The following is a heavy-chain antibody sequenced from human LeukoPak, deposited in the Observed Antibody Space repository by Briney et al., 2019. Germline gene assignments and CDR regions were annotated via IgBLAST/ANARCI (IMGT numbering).Heavy chain of an antibody. J-gene: IGHJ4*02. CDR2: ISHSGTT. CDR1: GRSFSSYIYP. Sequence: SETLSLTCTVSGRSFSSYIYPWGWIRQPPGKGLEWIGSISHSGTTYYNPSLKSRVTISIDTSKSQFSLKLNSVTAADTAVYYCAARGVGANNDDYWGQGTLVTVSS. V-gene: IGHV4-39*07. CDR3: AARGVGANNDDY. D-gene: IGHD1-26*01.